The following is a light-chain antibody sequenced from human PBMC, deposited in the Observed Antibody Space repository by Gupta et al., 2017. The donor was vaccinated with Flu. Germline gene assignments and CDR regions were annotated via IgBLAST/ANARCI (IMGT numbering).Light chain of an antibody. J-gene: IGLJ3*02. CDR3: AGWDDNQSGGV. CDR2: GNN. CDR1: SSNIGSND. Sequence: QSVLTPPPSAPGTPGQWLRLSGSGSSSNIGSNDEYCYQQLPGTAPKLVMYGNNQRPSGVPDRFSGSESDTSASVAMSGLRSEDEDDYYCAGWDDNQSGGVFGGGTKLTVL. V-gene: IGLV1-47*01.